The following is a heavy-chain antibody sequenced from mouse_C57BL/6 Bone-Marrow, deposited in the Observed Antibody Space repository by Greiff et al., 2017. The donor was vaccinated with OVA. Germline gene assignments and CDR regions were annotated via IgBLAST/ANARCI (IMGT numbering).Heavy chain of an antibody. D-gene: IGHD2-5*01. CDR1: GYAFSSSW. J-gene: IGHJ2*01. Sequence: VKLVESGPELVKPGASVKISCKASGYAFSSSWMNWVKQRPGKGLEWIGRIYPGDGDTNYNGKFKGKATLTADKSSSTAYMQLSSVTSEDSAVYFCARGNYYSNYYFDYWGQGTTLTVSS. CDR3: ARGNYYSNYYFDY. V-gene: IGHV1-82*01. CDR2: IYPGDGDT.